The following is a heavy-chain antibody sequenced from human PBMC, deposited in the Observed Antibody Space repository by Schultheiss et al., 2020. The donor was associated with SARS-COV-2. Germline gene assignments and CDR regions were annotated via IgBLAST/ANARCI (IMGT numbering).Heavy chain of an antibody. Sequence: SETLSLTCTVSGDSITSSSYYWGWIRQPPGKGLEWIGYIYYSGSTNYNPSLKSRVTISVDTSKNQFSLKLSSVTAADTAVYYCARTGVPFGSGYYPNWFDPWGQGTLVTVSS. J-gene: IGHJ5*02. CDR2: IYYSGST. V-gene: IGHV4-61*05. CDR3: ARTGVPFGSGYYPNWFDP. CDR1: GDSITSSSYY. D-gene: IGHD3-22*01.